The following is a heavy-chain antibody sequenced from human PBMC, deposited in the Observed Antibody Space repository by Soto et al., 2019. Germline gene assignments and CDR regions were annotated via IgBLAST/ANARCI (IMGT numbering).Heavy chain of an antibody. Sequence: PSETLSPTCTLASGSIASSSYYWGWIRPPPGKGLEWIGSIYYSGSTYYNPSLKSRVTISVDTSKNQFSLKLSSVTAADTAVYYCARHRTLRLGLIDYWGQGTLVTVSS. CDR3: ARHRTLRLGLIDY. CDR2: IYYSGST. D-gene: IGHD5-12*01. CDR1: SGSIASSSYY. J-gene: IGHJ4*02. V-gene: IGHV4-39*01.